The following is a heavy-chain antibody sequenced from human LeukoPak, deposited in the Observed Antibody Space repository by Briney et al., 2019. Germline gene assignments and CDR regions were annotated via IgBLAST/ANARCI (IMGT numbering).Heavy chain of an antibody. J-gene: IGHJ5*02. CDR1: GFAFSTYS. CDR3: ARDLGQYYDTSDNWFDP. Sequence: GGSLRLSCAASGFAFSTYSMIWVRQAPGKGLEWVSSITSSGNHRSYADSVKGQFTISRDNAKNTLNLQMNSLRAEDTAVYYCARDLGQYYDTSDNWFDPWGQGTLVTVSS. D-gene: IGHD3-22*01. V-gene: IGHV3-21*01. CDR2: ITSSGNHR.